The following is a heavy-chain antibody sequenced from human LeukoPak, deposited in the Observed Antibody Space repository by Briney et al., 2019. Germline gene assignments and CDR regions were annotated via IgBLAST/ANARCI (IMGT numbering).Heavy chain of an antibody. CDR2: MNPNSGNT. CDR1: GYTFTSYD. V-gene: IGHV1-8*01. Sequence: ASVKVSCKASGYTFTSYDINWVRQATGQGLEWMGWMNPNSGNTGYAQKFQGRVTMTRNTSISTAYMELSSLRSEDTAVYYCARVFAIAVAGTGAFDIWGQGTMVTVSS. CDR3: ARVFAIAVAGTGAFDI. D-gene: IGHD6-19*01. J-gene: IGHJ3*02.